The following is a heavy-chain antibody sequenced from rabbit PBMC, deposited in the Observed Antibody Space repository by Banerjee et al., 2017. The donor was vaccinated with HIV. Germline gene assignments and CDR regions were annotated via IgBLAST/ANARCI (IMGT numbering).Heavy chain of an antibody. CDR2: IYPDGSGST. J-gene: IGHJ4*01. Sequence: QSLEESGGDMVQPGASLTLTCKASGFSFSTGYYICWVRQAPGKGPEWIGCIYPDGSGSTAYASWAKGRFTISKTSSTTVTLHMTSLTAADTATYFCARGSAAMTMVITGYYLNLWGPGTLVTVS. CDR1: GFSFSTGYY. V-gene: IGHV1S40*01. CDR3: ARGSAAMTMVITGYYLNL. D-gene: IGHD2-1*01.